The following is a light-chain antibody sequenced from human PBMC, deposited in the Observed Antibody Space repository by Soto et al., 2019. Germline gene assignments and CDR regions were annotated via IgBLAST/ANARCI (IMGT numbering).Light chain of an antibody. Sequence: EIVVTQSPATLSASPGERVTLTCRASQLVSTRLAWYQQRPGQVPRLLIYDAYTRALGISARFSGSGSGTEFTLTISSLQSEDFAVYFCQQRSHWPPITFGQGTRLEIK. CDR1: QLVSTR. CDR3: QQRSHWPPIT. V-gene: IGKV3-15*01. CDR2: DAY. J-gene: IGKJ5*01.